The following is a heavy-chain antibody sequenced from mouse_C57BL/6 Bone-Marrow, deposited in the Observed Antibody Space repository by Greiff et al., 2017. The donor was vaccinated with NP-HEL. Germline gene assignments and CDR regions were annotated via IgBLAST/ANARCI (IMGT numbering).Heavy chain of an antibody. CDR1: GFTFTDYY. J-gene: IGHJ4*01. CDR3: ARSIYYDYADDPFYAMDY. Sequence: EVHLVESGGGLVQPGGSLSLSCAASGFTFTDYYMSWVRQPPGQALEWLVFIRNKANGYTTDYSASVKVRFTISKANYQSLLYLQMNALSAEYSATYYCARSIYYDYADDPFYAMDYWGQGTSVTVSS. V-gene: IGHV7-3*01. CDR2: IRNKANGYTT. D-gene: IGHD2-4*01.